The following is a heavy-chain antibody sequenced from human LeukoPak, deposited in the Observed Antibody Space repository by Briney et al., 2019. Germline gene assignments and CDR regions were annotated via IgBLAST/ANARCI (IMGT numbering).Heavy chain of an antibody. CDR2: IYHSGST. J-gene: IGHJ4*02. CDR1: GYSISSTYY. CDR3: ARGDYGDPFDY. V-gene: IGHV4-38-2*02. D-gene: IGHD4-17*01. Sequence: PSETLSLTCTVSGYSISSTYYWGWIRQPPGKGLEWIGSIYHSGSTYYNPSLKSRVTISVDTSKNQFSLKLSSVTAADTAVYYCARGDYGDPFDYWGQGTLVTVSS.